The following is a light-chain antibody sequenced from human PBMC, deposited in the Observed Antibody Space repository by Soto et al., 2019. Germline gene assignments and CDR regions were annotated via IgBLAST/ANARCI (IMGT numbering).Light chain of an antibody. CDR2: TDI. Sequence: QSVLTQPPSASGTPGQRVTISCSGSSSNIGRNSVNWYQQLPGTAPKLLIYTDIQRPSGVPDRFSGSKSGTSASLAISGLQSEDEADYYCAAWDDSLNGYVFGPGTKVTVL. V-gene: IGLV1-44*01. CDR3: AAWDDSLNGYV. J-gene: IGLJ1*01. CDR1: SSNIGRNS.